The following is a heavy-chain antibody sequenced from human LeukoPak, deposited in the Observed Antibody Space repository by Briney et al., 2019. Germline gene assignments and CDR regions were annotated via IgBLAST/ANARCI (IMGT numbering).Heavy chain of an antibody. V-gene: IGHV1-2*02. CDR1: GYTFTGYY. J-gene: IGHJ4*02. D-gene: IGHD3-22*01. CDR3: ASVIDYYFDY. CDR2: INPNSGGT. Sequence: ASVKVSCKTSGYTFTGYYMHWVRQAPGQGLQWMGWINPNSGGTNYAQKFQGRVTMTRDTSISTAYMELSSLRSDDTAVYYCASVIDYYFDYWGQGTLVTVSS.